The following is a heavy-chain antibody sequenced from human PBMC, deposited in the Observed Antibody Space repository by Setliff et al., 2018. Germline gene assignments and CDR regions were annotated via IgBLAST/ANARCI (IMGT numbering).Heavy chain of an antibody. J-gene: IGHJ4*02. CDR2: IYTTWST. V-gene: IGHV4-61*02. CDR3: ARADSGYDGEYYFDY. CDR1: GGSVGNSFYY. Sequence: SETLSLTCTVSGGSVGNSFYYWNWIRQPAGKGLEWIGRIYTTWSTNYNPSLRSRVTLSVDTSKNQFSLRLTSVTAADTAVYYCARADSGYDGEYYFDYWGQGTLVTVSS. D-gene: IGHD5-12*01.